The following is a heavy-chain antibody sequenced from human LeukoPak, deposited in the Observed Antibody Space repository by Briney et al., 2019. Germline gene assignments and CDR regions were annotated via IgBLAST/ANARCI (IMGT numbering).Heavy chain of an antibody. D-gene: IGHD3-16*01. CDR3: AHFRGGAFDF. J-gene: IGHJ3*01. CDR1: GGSISSSSFY. Sequence: SETLSLTCTVSGGSISSSSFYWGWIRQPPGRGLEWIGSIYYSGSTYYNPSLKSRVTISVDTSKNEFSLRLSSVTAADTAVYYCAHFRGGAFDFWGRGTMVTVSS. CDR2: IYYSGST. V-gene: IGHV4-39*01.